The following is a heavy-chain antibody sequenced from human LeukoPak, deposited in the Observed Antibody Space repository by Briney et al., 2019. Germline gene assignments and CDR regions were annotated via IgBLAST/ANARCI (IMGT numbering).Heavy chain of an antibody. V-gene: IGHV3-30-3*01. Sequence: GSSVSLPCAASIYLYSHYAVLWAPHAPGKALEWVTVISYDGSNKYYADSVKGRFTISRDNSKNTLYLQMNSLRAEDTAVFYCARDRSSYEYYFDHWGQGTLVTVSS. CDR2: ISYDGSNK. CDR3: ARDRSSYEYYFDH. CDR1: IYLYSHYA. D-gene: IGHD5-12*01. J-gene: IGHJ4*02.